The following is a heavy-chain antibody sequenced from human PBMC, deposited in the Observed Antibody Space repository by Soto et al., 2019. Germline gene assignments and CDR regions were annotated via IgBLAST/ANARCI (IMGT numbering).Heavy chain of an antibody. D-gene: IGHD2-15*01. CDR3: ARDQYCSGGSCYSVVGGSYGMDV. Sequence: SETLSLTCAVYGGSFSGYYWSWIRQPPGMGLEWIGEINHSGSTNYNPSLKSRVTISVDTSKNQFSLKLSSVTAADTAVYYCARDQYCSGGSCYSVVGGSYGMDVWGQGTTVTVSS. CDR1: GGSFSGYY. J-gene: IGHJ6*02. V-gene: IGHV4-34*01. CDR2: INHSGST.